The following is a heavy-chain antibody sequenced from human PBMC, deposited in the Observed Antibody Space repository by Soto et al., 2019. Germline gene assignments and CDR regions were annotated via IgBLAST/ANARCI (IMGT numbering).Heavy chain of an antibody. J-gene: IGHJ4*02. V-gene: IGHV4-59*01. CDR1: GGSISSYY. CDR3: ARRTRYGGYVSYFDY. Sequence: SETLSLTCTVSGGSISSYYWSWIRQPPGKGLEWIGYIYYSGSTNYNPSLKSRVTISVDTSKNQFSLKLSSVTAADTAVYYCARRTRYGGYVSYFDYWGQGTLVTVSS. D-gene: IGHD5-12*01. CDR2: IYYSGST.